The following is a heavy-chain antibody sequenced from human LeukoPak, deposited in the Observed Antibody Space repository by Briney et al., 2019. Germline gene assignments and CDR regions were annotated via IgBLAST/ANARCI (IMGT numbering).Heavy chain of an antibody. V-gene: IGHV3-23*01. D-gene: IGHD2-21*02. Sequence: GGSPRLSCAASGFTFSSYAMSWVRQAPGKGLKWLSAISGSGGSTYYADSVKGRFTISRDNSKNTLYLQMNSMRAEDTAVYYCAKGSTVIVVVTADYWGQGTLVTVSS. CDR2: ISGSGGST. CDR3: AKGSTVIVVVTADY. CDR1: GFTFSSYA. J-gene: IGHJ4*02.